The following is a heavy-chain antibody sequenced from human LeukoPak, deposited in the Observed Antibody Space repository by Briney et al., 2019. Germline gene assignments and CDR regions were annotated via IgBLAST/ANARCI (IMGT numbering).Heavy chain of an antibody. D-gene: IGHD6-13*01. CDR1: GFTFSNAW. CDR2: ISYDGSNK. CDR3: AKDRQEWQQLDLEAFDI. V-gene: IGHV3-30*18. J-gene: IGHJ3*02. Sequence: PGGSLRLSCAASGFTFSNAWMSWVRQAPGKGLEWVAVISYDGSNKYYADSVKGRFTISRDNSKNTLYLQMNSLRAEDTAVYYCAKDRQEWQQLDLEAFDIWGQGTMVTVSS.